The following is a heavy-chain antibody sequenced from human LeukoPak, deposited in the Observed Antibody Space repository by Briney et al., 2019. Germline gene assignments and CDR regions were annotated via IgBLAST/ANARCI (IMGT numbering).Heavy chain of an antibody. Sequence: GGSLRLSCAASGFTFSSYWMSWVRQAPGKGLEWVANIKQDGSEKYYVDSVKGRFTISRDNAKNSLHLQMNSLRAEDTAVYYCARPSGSYSGKIDYWGQGTLVTVSS. J-gene: IGHJ4*02. D-gene: IGHD1-26*01. CDR1: GFTFSSYW. CDR3: ARPSGSYSGKIDY. V-gene: IGHV3-7*03. CDR2: IKQDGSEK.